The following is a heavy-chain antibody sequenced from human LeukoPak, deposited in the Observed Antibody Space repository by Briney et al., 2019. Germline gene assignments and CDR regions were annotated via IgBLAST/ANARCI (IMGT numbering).Heavy chain of an antibody. J-gene: IGHJ4*02. CDR2: INHSGST. CDR3: VRGRRSITMVLRYFDY. V-gene: IGHV4-34*01. D-gene: IGHD3-10*01. CDR1: GGSFSGYY. Sequence: PSETLSLTCAVYGGSFSGYYWSWIRQPPGKGLEWIGEINHSGSTNYNSSLKSRVTISVDTSKNQFSLKLSSVTAADTAVYYCVRGRRSITMVLRYFDYWGQGTLVTVSS.